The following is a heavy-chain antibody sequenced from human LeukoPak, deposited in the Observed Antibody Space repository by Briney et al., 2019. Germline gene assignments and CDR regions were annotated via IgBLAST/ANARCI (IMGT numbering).Heavy chain of an antibody. J-gene: IGHJ4*02. CDR3: AKDQSGSRLGGGRGGSFDY. V-gene: IGHV3-23*01. CDR1: RFTFSSYA. Sequence: GGSLRLSCAASRFTFSSYAMNWVRQAPGKGLEWVSAISGSGDNTYYADSVKGRFTISRDNSKNTLYLQMNSLRAEDTAVYYCAKDQSGSRLGGGRGGSFDYWGQGTLVTVSS. CDR2: ISGSGDNT. D-gene: IGHD2-15*01.